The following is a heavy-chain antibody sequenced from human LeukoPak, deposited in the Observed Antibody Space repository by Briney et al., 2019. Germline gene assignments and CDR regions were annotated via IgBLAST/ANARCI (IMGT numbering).Heavy chain of an antibody. CDR2: INPNTANP. CDR3: ARPYCSGDNCHSYFDH. Sequence: GASVKVSCKASGYTFTNYTMNWVRQAPGQALEWMRWINPNTANPTYAQGFTGRFVFSVDTSVTTAYLQISRLKAEDTAVYYCARPYCSGDNCHSYFDHWGQGTLVTVSS. J-gene: IGHJ4*02. CDR1: GYTFTNYT. D-gene: IGHD2-15*01. V-gene: IGHV7-4-1*02.